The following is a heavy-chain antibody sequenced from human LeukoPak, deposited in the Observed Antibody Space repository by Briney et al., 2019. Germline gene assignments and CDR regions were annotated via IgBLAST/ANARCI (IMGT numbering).Heavy chain of an antibody. CDR3: ARGRLRVPRSFDP. D-gene: IGHD3-16*01. CDR1: GYTFTGYY. V-gene: IGHV1-2*02. Sequence: ASVKVSCKASGYTFTGYYMHWVRQAPGQGLEWMGWINPNSGGTNYAQKFQGRVTMTRDTSISTAYMELSSLRSDDTAVYYCARGRLRVPRSFDPWGQGTLVTVSS. CDR2: INPNSGGT. J-gene: IGHJ5*02.